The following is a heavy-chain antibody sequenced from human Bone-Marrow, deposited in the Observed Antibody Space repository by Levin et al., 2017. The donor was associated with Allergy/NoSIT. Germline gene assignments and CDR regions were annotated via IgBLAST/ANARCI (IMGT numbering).Heavy chain of an antibody. V-gene: IGHV1-18*01. CDR2: ISGYNGET. CDR3: ARGVVLVPAAITPYYMDV. Sequence: ASVKVSCKASGYTFSSYGITWVRQAPGQGLEWMGWISGYNGETNYPQRLQGRVTVTADTSTRTAYMELRSLRSDDTAVYYCARGVVLVPAAITPYYMDVWGKGTTVTVSS. J-gene: IGHJ6*03. D-gene: IGHD2-2*01. CDR1: GYTFSSYG.